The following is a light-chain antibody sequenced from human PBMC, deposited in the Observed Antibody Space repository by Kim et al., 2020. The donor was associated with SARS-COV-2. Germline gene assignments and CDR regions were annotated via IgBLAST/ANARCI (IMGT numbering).Light chain of an antibody. J-gene: IGKJ5*01. Sequence: CPGESATLACRASQSVRSYLAWYQQKPGRAPKLLIYDTSNRAPGIPARFSGSGSGTDFSLTISSLEPEDFAVYYCQQRDIWPPITFGQGTRLEIK. V-gene: IGKV3-11*01. CDR1: QSVRSY. CDR2: DTS. CDR3: QQRDIWPPIT.